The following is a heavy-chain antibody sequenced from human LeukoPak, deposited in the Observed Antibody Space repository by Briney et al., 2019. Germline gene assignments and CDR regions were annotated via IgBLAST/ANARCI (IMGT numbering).Heavy chain of an antibody. D-gene: IGHD2-21*02. Sequence: PSETLSLTCIVSGGSISSRSYYWDWIRQPPGKGLEWIGNLFDSGNTHYNPSLRSRLTMSVDTSKNQFSLKLSSVTAADTAVYYCARQGDPADYWGQGTLVTVSS. CDR2: LFDSGNT. J-gene: IGHJ4*02. CDR3: ARQGDPADY. CDR1: GGSISSRSYY. V-gene: IGHV4-39*01.